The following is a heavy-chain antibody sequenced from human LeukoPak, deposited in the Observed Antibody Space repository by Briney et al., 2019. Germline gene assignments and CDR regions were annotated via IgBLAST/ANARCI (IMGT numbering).Heavy chain of an antibody. CDR1: GFTFSNYA. CDR2: INTNSGSI. Sequence: PGGSLRLSCAASGFTFSNYAMSWVRQAPGKGPEWVSAINTNSGSIYYTDSVKGRFTTSRDNSKNTLYLQMNSLRAEDTAVYYCARENGGSYFYMDVWGKGTTVTVSS. V-gene: IGHV3-23*01. J-gene: IGHJ6*03. CDR3: ARENGGSYFYMDV. D-gene: IGHD1-1*01.